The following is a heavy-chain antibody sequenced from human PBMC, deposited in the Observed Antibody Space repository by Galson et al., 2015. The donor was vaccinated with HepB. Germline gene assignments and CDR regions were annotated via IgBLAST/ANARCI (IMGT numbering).Heavy chain of an antibody. D-gene: IGHD6-6*01. CDR2: IVVGSGNT. CDR3: AAWRQLPPGISQRLYYFDY. V-gene: IGHV1-58*01. J-gene: IGHJ4*02. CDR1: GFTFTSSA. Sequence: SVKVSCKASGFTFTSSAVQWVRQARGQRLEWIGWIVVGSGNTNYAQKFQERVTITRDMSTSTAYMELSSLRSEDTAVYYCAAWRQLPPGISQRLYYFDYWGQGTLVTVSS.